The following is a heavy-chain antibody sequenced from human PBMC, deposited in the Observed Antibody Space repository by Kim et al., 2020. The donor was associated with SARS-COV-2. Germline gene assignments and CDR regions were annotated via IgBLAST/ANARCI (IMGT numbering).Heavy chain of an antibody. D-gene: IGHD3-22*01. CDR3: ARDYPEYYYDSSGYWI. CDR1: GYTFTSYA. J-gene: IGHJ4*02. V-gene: IGHV1-3*01. Sequence: ASVKVSCKASGYTFTSYAMHWVRQAPGQRLEWMGWINAGNGNTKYSQKFQGRVTITRDTSASTAYMELSSLRSEDTAVYYCARDYPEYYYDSSGYWIWGQGTLVTISS. CDR2: INAGNGNT.